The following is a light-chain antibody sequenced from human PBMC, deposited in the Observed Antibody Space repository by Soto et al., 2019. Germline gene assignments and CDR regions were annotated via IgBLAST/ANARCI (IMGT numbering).Light chain of an antibody. J-gene: IGKJ1*01. Sequence: EIVLTQSPGTLSLSPGERATLSCRASQYIGSTIAWYQQTSGQAPRLLIFDASIRLPTVPARFSGSVSGTEFTLTISGLQSEDFAVYFCQQYADRPRTFGQGTKVDIK. CDR1: QYIGST. CDR2: DAS. V-gene: IGKV3-15*01. CDR3: QQYADRPRT.